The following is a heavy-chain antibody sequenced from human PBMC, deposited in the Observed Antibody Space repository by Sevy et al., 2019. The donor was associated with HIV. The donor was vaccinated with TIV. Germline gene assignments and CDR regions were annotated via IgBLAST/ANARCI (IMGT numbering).Heavy chain of an antibody. CDR2: IIPLFGTP. Sequence: ASVKVSCKSSGGSFNDYAINWVRQAPGQGLEWMGGIIPLFGTPKYAQEFQGRVTITADDFTKTVYMDLSSLTSEDTAVYFCARALGTGLKNAFGPWGQGTLVTVSS. D-gene: IGHD3-10*01. CDR1: GGSFNDYA. V-gene: IGHV1-69*13. J-gene: IGHJ5*02. CDR3: ARALGTGLKNAFGP.